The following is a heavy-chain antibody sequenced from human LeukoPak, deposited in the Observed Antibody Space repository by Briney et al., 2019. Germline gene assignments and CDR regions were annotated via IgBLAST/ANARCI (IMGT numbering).Heavy chain of an antibody. J-gene: IGHJ6*02. D-gene: IGHD6-13*01. V-gene: IGHV5-51*01. CDR1: GYSFTSYW. CDR3: ARIAAAGTGYYYYYYGMDV. CDR2: IYPGDSDT. Sequence: GESLKISCKGSGYSFTSYWIGWVRQMPGKGLEWMGIIYPGDSDTRYSPSFQGQVTISADKSISTAYLQWSSLKASDTAMYYCARIAAAGTGYYYYYYGMDVWGQGTTVTVSS.